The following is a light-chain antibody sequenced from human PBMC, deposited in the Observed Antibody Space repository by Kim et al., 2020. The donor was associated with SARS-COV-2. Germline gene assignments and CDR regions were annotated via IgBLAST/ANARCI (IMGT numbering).Light chain of an antibody. CDR2: KAS. J-gene: IGKJ2*01. CDR1: QSNSMW. CDR3: QQYVNY. V-gene: IGKV1-5*03. Sequence: DIQMTQSPSTLSASVGDRVIITCRASQSNSMWLAWYQQKPGKAPKFLISKASSLEGGVPSRFSGGGSGTEFTLTISSLQPDDFATYYCQQYVNYFGQGTKLEI.